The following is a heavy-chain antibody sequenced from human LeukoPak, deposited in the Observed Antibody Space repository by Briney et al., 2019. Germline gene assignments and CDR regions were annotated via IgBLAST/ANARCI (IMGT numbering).Heavy chain of an antibody. D-gene: IGHD3-3*01. CDR1: GFTSSTYW. CDR3: VLYYDYRSGYYTGVEH. V-gene: IGHV3-7*01. Sequence: GGSLRLSCAASGFTSSTYWLGWVRQSPGKGLEWVANIKPDGSEGYYVDSVKGRVTISRDNAKNSLILQMNSLRVEDTAVYYWVLYYDYRSGYYTGVEHWGQGTLVTVSS. CDR2: IKPDGSEG. J-gene: IGHJ1*01.